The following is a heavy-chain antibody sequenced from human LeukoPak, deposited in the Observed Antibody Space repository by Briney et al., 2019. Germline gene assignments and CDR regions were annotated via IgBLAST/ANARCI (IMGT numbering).Heavy chain of an antibody. Sequence: HPGGSLRLSCAASGFTFSSYGMSWVRQAPGKGLEWVSAISGSGGSTYYADSVKGRFTISRDNSKNTLYLQMNSLRAEDTAVYYCAKDIVGATYGESLGDYWGQGTLVTVSS. CDR1: GFTFSSYG. CDR3: AKDIVGATYGESLGDY. J-gene: IGHJ4*02. CDR2: ISGSGGST. D-gene: IGHD1-26*01. V-gene: IGHV3-23*01.